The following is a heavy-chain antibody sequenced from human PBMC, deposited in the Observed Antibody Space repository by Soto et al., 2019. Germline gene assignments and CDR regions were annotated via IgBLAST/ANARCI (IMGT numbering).Heavy chain of an antibody. J-gene: IGHJ6*01. Sequence: EVHLVESGGGLVQPGGSLRLSCAASGFTFSAYYLHWVRQAPGRGLECVSAISGSGSRTYLANSVKGRFTISRDNSKNTLNHQMGSLRDEDMAVYHCARQAEPETLGFWGQRIIVTVSS. CDR2: ISGSGSRT. D-gene: IGHD6-13*01. CDR1: GFTFSAYY. V-gene: IGHV3-64*01. CDR3: ARQAEPETLGF.